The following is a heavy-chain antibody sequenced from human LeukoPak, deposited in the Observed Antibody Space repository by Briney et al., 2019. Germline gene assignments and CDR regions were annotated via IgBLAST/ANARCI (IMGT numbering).Heavy chain of an antibody. J-gene: IGHJ4*02. CDR1: GYSFTSYW. CDR3: ARHLGPPYCSSTRCPLDC. V-gene: IGHV5-51*01. Sequence: GESLKISCKGSGYSFTSYWIGWVRQMPGKGLEWMGIIYPGDSDTRYSPSFQGQVTISADKSISTAYLQWSSLKASDTAMYYCARHLGPPYCSSTRCPLDCWGQGTLVTVSS. CDR2: IYPGDSDT. D-gene: IGHD2-2*01.